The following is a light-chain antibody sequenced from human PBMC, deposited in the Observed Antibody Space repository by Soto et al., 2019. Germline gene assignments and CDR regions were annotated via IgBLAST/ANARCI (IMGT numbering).Light chain of an antibody. CDR1: SSDVGNYKY. V-gene: IGLV2-14*01. CDR3: FSDTSSGTYV. J-gene: IGLJ1*01. Sequence: QSVLTQPASVSGSPGQSITISCTGTSSDVGNYKYVSWYQQHPGKAPKLMIYEVSNRPSGVSNRFSGSKSGTTASLTISGLQAEDETNYYFFSDTSSGTYVFGAG. CDR2: EVS.